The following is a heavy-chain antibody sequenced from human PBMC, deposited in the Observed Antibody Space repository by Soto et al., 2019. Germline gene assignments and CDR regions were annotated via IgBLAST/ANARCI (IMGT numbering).Heavy chain of an antibody. Sequence: VGSLRLSCAASGFTFSTYTMNWVRQAPGKGLEWISSISSGSSYIYYAGSVKGRFTISRDNAKNPLYLQVSSLRIDDTAVYYCEREPRLLAYWGQGTLVTVSS. D-gene: IGHD3-3*01. CDR3: EREPRLLAY. CDR1: GFTFSTYT. V-gene: IGHV3-21*04. J-gene: IGHJ1*01. CDR2: ISSGSSYI.